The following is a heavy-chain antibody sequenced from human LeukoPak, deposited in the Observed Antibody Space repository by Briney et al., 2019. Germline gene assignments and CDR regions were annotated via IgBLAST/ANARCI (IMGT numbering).Heavy chain of an antibody. V-gene: IGHV1-69*11. CDR3: ARNSAGTIFGSEDI. CDR2: IIPILGTA. J-gene: IGHJ3*02. CDR1: GGTFSSYA. Sequence: ASVKVSCKASGGTFSSYAISWVRQAPGQGLEWMGRIIPILGTANYAQKFQGRVTITTDESTSTAYMELSSLRSEDTAVYYCARNSAGTIFGSEDIWGQGTMVTVSS. D-gene: IGHD3-3*01.